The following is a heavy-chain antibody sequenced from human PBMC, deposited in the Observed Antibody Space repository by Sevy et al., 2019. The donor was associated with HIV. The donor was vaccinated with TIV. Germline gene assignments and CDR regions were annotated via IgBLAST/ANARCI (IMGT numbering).Heavy chain of an antibody. J-gene: IGHJ4*02. CDR2: ISNISRTI. CDR3: ATLFHYSSLFDC. Sequence: GGSLRLSCAASGFTFSSYSMNWVRQAPGKGLEWVSYISNISRTIYYADSVRGRFTISRDNAKNSLYLQMNSLRDEDTAVYYCATLFHYSSLFDCWGQGTLVTVSS. V-gene: IGHV3-48*02. D-gene: IGHD4-4*01. CDR1: GFTFSSYS.